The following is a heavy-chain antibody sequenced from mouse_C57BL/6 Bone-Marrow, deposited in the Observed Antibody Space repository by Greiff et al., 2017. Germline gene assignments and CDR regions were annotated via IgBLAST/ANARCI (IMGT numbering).Heavy chain of an antibody. CDR3: AREDDYGNYYAMDY. CDR2: IDPSDSYT. Sequence: QVQLQQPGAELVMPGASVKLSCKASGYTFTSYWMHWVKQRPGQGLEWIGEIDPSDSYTNYNQKFKGKSTLTVDKSSSTAYMQLSSLTSEDSAVYYGAREDDYGNYYAMDYWGQGTSVTVSS. D-gene: IGHD2-4*01. J-gene: IGHJ4*01. V-gene: IGHV1-69*01. CDR1: GYTFTSYW.